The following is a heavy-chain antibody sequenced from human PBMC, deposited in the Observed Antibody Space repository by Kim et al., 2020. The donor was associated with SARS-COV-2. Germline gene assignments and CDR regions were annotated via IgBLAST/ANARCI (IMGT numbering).Heavy chain of an antibody. V-gene: IGHV3-33*01. Sequence: YADAVKGRFTISRDNSKRTLYLQMNSLGAEDTAVYYCARGRGNYYYFMDVWGKGTTVTVSS. J-gene: IGHJ6*03. CDR3: ARGRGNYYYFMDV.